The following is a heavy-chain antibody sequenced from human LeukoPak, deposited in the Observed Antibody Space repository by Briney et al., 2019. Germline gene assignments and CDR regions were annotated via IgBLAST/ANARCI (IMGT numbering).Heavy chain of an antibody. CDR2: IYYSGTT. V-gene: IGHV4-59*01. Sequence: SETLSLTCTVSGGSITSYYWSWIRQPPGKGLEWIGYIYYSGTTNYNPSLKSRVTISVDKSKNQFSLKVNSVTAADTAVYYCVRSKSGAYGWFDPWGQGTLVTVSS. J-gene: IGHJ5*02. CDR1: GGSITSYY. D-gene: IGHD2-15*01. CDR3: VRSKSGAYGWFDP.